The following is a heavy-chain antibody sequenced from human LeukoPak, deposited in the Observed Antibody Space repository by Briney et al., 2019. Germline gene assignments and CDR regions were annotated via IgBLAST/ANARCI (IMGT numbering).Heavy chain of an antibody. V-gene: IGHV3-30*03. D-gene: IGHD1-1*01. CDR3: ARKNEQGVTDF. CDR1: GFTFTCCG. Sequence: TGGSLRLFCAASGFTFTCCGVHWVRQAPGKGLEWLAVISYHGSNIYYADSVKGRFTISRDNSKNTAFLQMNSLRPEDTALYYCARKNEQGVTDFWGQGALVTVSA. CDR2: ISYHGSNI. J-gene: IGHJ4*02.